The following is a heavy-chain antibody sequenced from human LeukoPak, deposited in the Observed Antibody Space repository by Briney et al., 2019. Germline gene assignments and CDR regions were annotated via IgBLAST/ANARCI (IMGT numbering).Heavy chain of an antibody. CDR3: ARSPKPLRRYFDY. D-gene: IGHD1-14*01. J-gene: IGHJ4*02. V-gene: IGHV1-2*02. Sequence: ASVKVSCKASGYTFTGYYVHWVRPAPGQGLEWMGWINPNSGGTNYAQKFQGRVTMTRDTSISTAYMELSRLRSDDTAVYYCARSPKPLRRYFDYWGQGTLVTVSS. CDR2: INPNSGGT. CDR1: GYTFTGYY.